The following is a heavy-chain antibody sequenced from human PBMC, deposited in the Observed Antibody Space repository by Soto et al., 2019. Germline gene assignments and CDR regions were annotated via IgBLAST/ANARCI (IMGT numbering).Heavy chain of an antibody. V-gene: IGHV1-18*04. CDR2: VSGNNGAS. D-gene: IGHD2-2*01. CDR3: VRDQKYFRVNGNWFDS. CDR1: GYTSADFG. J-gene: IGHJ5*01. Sequence: ASVKVSCKASGYTSADFGISWVRQAPGQGLEWMGWVSGNNGASNPAPKVQGRITMTLDTSTGVSYMPLRSLRSDDADIYYCVRDQKYFRVNGNWFDSWGQGTLVTVSS.